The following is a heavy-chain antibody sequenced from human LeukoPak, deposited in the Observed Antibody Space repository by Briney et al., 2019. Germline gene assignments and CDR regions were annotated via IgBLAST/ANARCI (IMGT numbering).Heavy chain of an antibody. D-gene: IGHD3-16*01. CDR1: GFTVSNCW. CDR3: ARSFDYVWGGD. V-gene: IGHV3-7*01. J-gene: IGHJ4*02. CDR2: MKPDGSEK. Sequence: PGGSLRLSCAASGFTVSNCWMSWVRQAPGKGLEWVANMKPDGSEKNYVDSVKGRFTISRDNAKNSLYLQMNSLRAEDTAVYYCARSFDYVWGGDWGQGTLVTVSS.